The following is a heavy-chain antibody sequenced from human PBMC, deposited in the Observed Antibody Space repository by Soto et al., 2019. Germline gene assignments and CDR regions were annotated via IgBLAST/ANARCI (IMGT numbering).Heavy chain of an antibody. V-gene: IGHV3-48*01. CDR1: GFTFSSYS. Sequence: PGGSLRLSCAASGFTFSSYSMHWVRQAPGKGLEWVSYISPSSSSIYYADSVKGRFTISRDNAKNSLYLQMNSLRAEDTAVYYCARVAYYYDSSGYFYRGQGTLVTVSS. CDR2: ISPSSSSI. D-gene: IGHD3-22*01. CDR3: ARVAYYYDSSGYFY. J-gene: IGHJ4*02.